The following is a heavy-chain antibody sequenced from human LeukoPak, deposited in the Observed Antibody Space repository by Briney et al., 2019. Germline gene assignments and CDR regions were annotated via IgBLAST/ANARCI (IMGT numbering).Heavy chain of an antibody. D-gene: IGHD6-13*01. CDR3: ARDSVGSSWPNWFDP. J-gene: IGHJ5*02. CDR1: GGSISSYY. CDR2: IYYSGST. Sequence: PSETLSLTCTVSGGSISSYYWSWIRQPPGKGLEWIGYIYYSGSTNYNPSLKSRVTISVDTSKNQFSLKLSSVTAADTAVYYCARDSVGSSWPNWFDPWGQGTLVTVSS. V-gene: IGHV4-59*01.